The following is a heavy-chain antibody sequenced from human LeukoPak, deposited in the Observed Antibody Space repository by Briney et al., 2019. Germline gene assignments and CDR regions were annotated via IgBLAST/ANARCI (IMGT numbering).Heavy chain of an antibody. V-gene: IGHV3-33*08. J-gene: IGHJ4*02. CDR1: GFTFSNFW. CDR3: ARDRVTSGSTFDY. Sequence: GGSLRLSCAASGFTFSNFWMHWVRQAPGKGLEWVAVIWYDGGNKYYADSVKGRFTISRDNSKNTLYLQMNSLRAEDTAVYYCARDRVTSGSTFDYWGQGTLVTVSS. CDR2: IWYDGGNK. D-gene: IGHD3-22*01.